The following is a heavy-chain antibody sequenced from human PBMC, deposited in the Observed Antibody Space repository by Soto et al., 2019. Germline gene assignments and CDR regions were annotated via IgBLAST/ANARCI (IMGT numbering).Heavy chain of an antibody. J-gene: IGHJ4*02. CDR3: AKGGGVLLWFGESCRFDY. CDR2: ISGSGGST. D-gene: IGHD3-10*01. CDR1: GFTFSSYA. V-gene: IGHV3-23*01. Sequence: EVQLLESGGGLVQPGGSLRLSCAASGFTFSSYAMSWVRQAPGKGLEWVSAISGSGGSTYYADSVKGRFTISRDNSKNRLYRQTNSFEAEETAVYYCAKGGGVLLWFGESCRFDYLGMGSPVTVSS.